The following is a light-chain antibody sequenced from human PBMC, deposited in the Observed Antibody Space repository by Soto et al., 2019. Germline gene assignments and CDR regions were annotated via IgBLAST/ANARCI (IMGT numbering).Light chain of an antibody. Sequence: QSVLTQPPSASGTPGQRVTISSSGSRSNIGSNTVSWYRQLPGTAPKLLIYSNDQRPSGVPDRFSGSKSGTSASLAISGLQSEDEADYYCAAWDDSLNGLVFGGGTKVTV. CDR1: RSNIGSNT. CDR3: AAWDDSLNGLV. CDR2: SND. V-gene: IGLV1-44*01. J-gene: IGLJ2*01.